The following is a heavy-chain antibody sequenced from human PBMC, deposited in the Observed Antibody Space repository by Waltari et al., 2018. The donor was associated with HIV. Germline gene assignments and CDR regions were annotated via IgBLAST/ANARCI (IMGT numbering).Heavy chain of an antibody. J-gene: IGHJ4*02. CDR2: IKSKADGGTT. Sequence: EVQLVESGGDLVKPGGCLRLSCAASGFTFSNAWMSWVRQAPGKGPEVVCRIKSKADGGTTDYAAPVKGRFTISRDDSKNTLYLQMNSLRFEDTAVYYCTTDEFYYGNSGYFDYWGQGTLVTVSS. V-gene: IGHV3-15*05. D-gene: IGHD3-22*01. CDR3: TTDEFYYGNSGYFDY. CDR1: GFTFSNAW.